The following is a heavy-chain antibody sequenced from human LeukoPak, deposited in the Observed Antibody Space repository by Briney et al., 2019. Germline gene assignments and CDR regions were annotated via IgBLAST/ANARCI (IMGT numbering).Heavy chain of an antibody. V-gene: IGHV4-59*01. Sequence: SETLSLTCTVSGGSIGSYYWSWIRQPPGKGLEWIGYIYYSGRTNYNPSLKSRVTISVDTSKNQFSLKLNSVTPADTAVYYCARGGNYWPQWWFDPWGRGTLVSVSS. CDR1: GGSIGSYY. J-gene: IGHJ5*02. CDR2: IYYSGRT. D-gene: IGHD1-26*01. CDR3: ARGGNYWPQWWFDP.